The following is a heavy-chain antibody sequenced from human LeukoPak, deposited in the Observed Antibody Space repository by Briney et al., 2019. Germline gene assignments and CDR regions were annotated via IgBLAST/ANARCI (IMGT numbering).Heavy chain of an antibody. Sequence: GASVTVSCKASGGTFSSYAISWVRQAPGQGLEWMGGIIPIFGTANYAQKFQGRVTITADESTSTAYMELSSLRSEDTAVYYCARVEEYYYYYGMDVWGQGTTVTVSS. D-gene: IGHD1-1*01. J-gene: IGHJ6*02. CDR3: ARVEEYYYYYGMDV. CDR1: GGTFSSYA. CDR2: IIPIFGTA. V-gene: IGHV1-69*13.